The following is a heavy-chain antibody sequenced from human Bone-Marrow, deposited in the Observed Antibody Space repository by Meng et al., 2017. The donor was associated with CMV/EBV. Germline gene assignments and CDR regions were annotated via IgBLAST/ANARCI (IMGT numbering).Heavy chain of an antibody. J-gene: IGHJ4*02. CDR2: INPKSNNT. D-gene: IGHD6-13*01. CDR3: ARARALYSSTFDY. Sequence: ASVKVSCKASGYPFSNNDINWVRQAAGQGLEWMGWINPKSNNTGYAQNFQGRVTMTRDNAIGTAYMELSSLRSEDTAIYYCARARALYSSTFDYWGQGTLVTVSS. V-gene: IGHV1-8*01. CDR1: GYPFSNND.